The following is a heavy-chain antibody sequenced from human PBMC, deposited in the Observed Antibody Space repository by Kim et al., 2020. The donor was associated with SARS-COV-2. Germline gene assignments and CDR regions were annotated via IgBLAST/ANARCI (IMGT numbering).Heavy chain of an antibody. J-gene: IGHJ1*01. Sequence: GRFTISRDDSKNTLYLQMNSLKTEDTAVYYCTTELPGDIVVVVAATPFQHWGQGTLVTVSS. CDR3: TTELPGDIVVVVAATPFQH. V-gene: IGHV3-15*01. D-gene: IGHD2-15*01.